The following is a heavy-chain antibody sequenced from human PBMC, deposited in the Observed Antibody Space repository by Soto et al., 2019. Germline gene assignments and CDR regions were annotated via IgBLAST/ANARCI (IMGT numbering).Heavy chain of an antibody. V-gene: IGHV3-53*01. CDR3: AREAYYYGSGSYYTDY. CDR2: IYSGGST. D-gene: IGHD3-10*01. CDR1: GFTVSSNY. Sequence: GWSLRLSCAASGFTVSSNYMSWVRQAPGKGLEWVSVIYSGGSTYYADSVKGRFTISRDNSKNTLYLQMNSLRAEDTAVYYCAREAYYYGSGSYYTDYWGQGTLVTASS. J-gene: IGHJ4*02.